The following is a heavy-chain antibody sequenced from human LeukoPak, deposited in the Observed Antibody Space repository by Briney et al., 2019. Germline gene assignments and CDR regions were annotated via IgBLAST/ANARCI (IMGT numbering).Heavy chain of an antibody. V-gene: IGHV3-11*06. D-gene: IGHD5-24*01. J-gene: IGHJ4*02. Sequence: GGSLRLSCAASGFTFSDYYMSWIRQAPGKGLEWVSYISSSSSYTNYADSVKGRFTISRDNAKNSLYLQMNSLRAEDTAVYYCARRGNGYNIYYFDYWGQGTLVTVSS. CDR3: ARRGNGYNIYYFDY. CDR1: GFTFSDYY. CDR2: ISSSSSYT.